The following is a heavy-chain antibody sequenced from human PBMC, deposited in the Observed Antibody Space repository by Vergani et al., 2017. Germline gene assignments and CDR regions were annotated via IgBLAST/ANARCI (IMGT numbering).Heavy chain of an antibody. CDR3: ASSPHPEGQQLPTYNWFDP. D-gene: IGHD6-13*01. J-gene: IGHJ5*02. V-gene: IGHV4-34*01. Sequence: QVQLQQWGAGLLKPSETLSLTCAVYGGSFSGYYWSWIRQPPGKGLEWFGEINHSGSTNYNPSLKSRVTISVDTSKNQFSLKLSSVTDADTAVYYCASSPHPEGQQLPTYNWFDPWGQGTLVTVSS. CDR1: GGSFSGYY. CDR2: INHSGST.